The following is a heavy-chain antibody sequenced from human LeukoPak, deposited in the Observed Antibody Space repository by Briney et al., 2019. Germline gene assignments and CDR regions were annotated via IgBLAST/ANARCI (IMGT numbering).Heavy chain of an antibody. D-gene: IGHD3-3*01. V-gene: IGHV4-34*01. Sequence: SETLSLTCAVYGGSFSGYYWSWIRQPPGKGLEWIGEINHSGSTNYNPSLKSRVTISVDTSKNQFSLKLSSVTAADTAVYYCARGPRFLEWFANVYYYYGMDVWGQGTTVTVPS. CDR1: GGSFSGYY. J-gene: IGHJ6*02. CDR3: ARGPRFLEWFANVYYYYGMDV. CDR2: INHSGST.